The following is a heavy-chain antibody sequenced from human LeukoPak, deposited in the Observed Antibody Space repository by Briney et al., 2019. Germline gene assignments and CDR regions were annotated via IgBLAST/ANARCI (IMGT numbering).Heavy chain of an antibody. J-gene: IGHJ4*02. CDR1: GYTFTGYY. Sequence: GASVKVSCKASGYTFTGYYMHWVRQAPGQGLEWMGWINPNSGNTGYAQKFQGRVTMTRNTSISTAYMELSSLRSDDTAVYYCARGSGYGDYENDYWGQGTLVTVSS. CDR3: ARGSGYGDYENDY. D-gene: IGHD4-17*01. V-gene: IGHV1-8*02. CDR2: INPNSGNT.